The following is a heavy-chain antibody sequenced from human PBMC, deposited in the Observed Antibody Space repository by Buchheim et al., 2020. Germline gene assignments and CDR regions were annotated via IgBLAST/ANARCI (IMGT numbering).Heavy chain of an antibody. Sequence: EVQLVESGGGLVQPGGSLRLSCAASGFTVSSNYMSWVRQAPGRGLEWVSVIYSGGSTYYADSVKGRFTISRDNSKNTLYLQMNSLRAEDTAVYYCAREVTMVRGVINYYYGMDVWGQGTT. V-gene: IGHV3-66*01. CDR1: GFTVSSNY. CDR3: AREVTMVRGVINYYYGMDV. D-gene: IGHD3-10*01. J-gene: IGHJ6*02. CDR2: IYSGGST.